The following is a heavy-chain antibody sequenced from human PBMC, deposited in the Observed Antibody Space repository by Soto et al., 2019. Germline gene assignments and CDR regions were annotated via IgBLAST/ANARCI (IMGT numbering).Heavy chain of an antibody. CDR2: IIPIVGTA. Sequence: QVQLVQSGAEVKKPGSSVKVSCKASGGTFRSYDISWVRQAPGQGLEWMGGIIPIVGTANHAQKFQGKVTITGAESTSTDYMERGRLKSEDTAVDYCARVANYVGSLQVLYGMDVWGQGTTVTVYS. D-gene: IGHD3-16*01. J-gene: IGHJ6*02. CDR1: GGTFRSYD. V-gene: IGHV1-69*12. CDR3: ARVANYVGSLQVLYGMDV.